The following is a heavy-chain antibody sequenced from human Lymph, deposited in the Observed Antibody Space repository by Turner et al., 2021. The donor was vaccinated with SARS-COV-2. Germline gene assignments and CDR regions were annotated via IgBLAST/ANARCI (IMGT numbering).Heavy chain of an antibody. CDR1: GFTVSSNY. D-gene: IGHD4-17*01. Sequence: EVQLLESGGGLVQPGGSLRLSCAASGFTVSSNYMTWVRQAPGKGLEWVSLIYPGGSTYYADSVKGRFTSSRDNSKNTLYLQMNSLRAEDTAVYYCARVYGDYVPWGQGTLVTVSS. CDR2: IYPGGST. J-gene: IGHJ5*02. V-gene: IGHV3-66*01. CDR3: ARVYGDYVP.